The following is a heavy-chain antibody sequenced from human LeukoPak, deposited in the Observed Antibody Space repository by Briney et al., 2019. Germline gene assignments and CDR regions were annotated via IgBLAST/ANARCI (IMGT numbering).Heavy chain of an antibody. CDR1: GFTFNSYE. D-gene: IGHD6-6*01. Sequence: GSLRLSCAASGFTFNSYEMNWVRQAPGKGLECIGNIYYSGSTYYNPSLKSRVTISVDTSKNQFSLKLSSVTAADTAVYYCARGSWQLAEEVYWGQGTLVTVSS. V-gene: IGHV4-59*12. J-gene: IGHJ4*02. CDR3: ARGSWQLAEEVY. CDR2: IYYSGST.